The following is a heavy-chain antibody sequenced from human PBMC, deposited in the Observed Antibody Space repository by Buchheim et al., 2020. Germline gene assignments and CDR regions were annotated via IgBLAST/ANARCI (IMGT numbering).Heavy chain of an antibody. V-gene: IGHV5-10-1*01. CDR2: IDPSDSYT. Sequence: EVQLVQSGAEVKKPGESLRISCKGSGYSFTSYWISWVRQMPGKGLAWMGRIDPSDSYTNYSPSFQGHVTISADKSLSTAYPQWSSLKASDTAMYYCGRHVPISEYGYDLSGESLWGQGTL. J-gene: IGHJ4*01. CDR1: GYSFTSYW. D-gene: IGHD5-12*01. CDR3: GRHVPISEYGYDLSGESL.